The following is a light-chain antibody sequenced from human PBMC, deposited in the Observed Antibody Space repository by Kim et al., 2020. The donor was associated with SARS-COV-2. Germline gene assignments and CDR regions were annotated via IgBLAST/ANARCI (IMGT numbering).Light chain of an antibody. CDR1: NSHIGSNP. J-gene: IGLJ3*02. CDR2: SND. CDR3: AVWDDSLNGRV. Sequence: GQGVTISCSGINSHIGSNPISWYQQAPGAAPKLLIYSNDQRPSGVPTRFSGSKSGASASLAISGLQSEDEADYYCAVWDDSLNGRVFGGGTKLTVL. V-gene: IGLV1-44*01.